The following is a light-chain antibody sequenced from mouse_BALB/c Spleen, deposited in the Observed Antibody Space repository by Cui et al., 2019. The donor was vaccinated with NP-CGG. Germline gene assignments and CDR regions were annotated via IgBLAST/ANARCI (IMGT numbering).Light chain of an antibody. CDR3: ALWYSNHWV. V-gene: IGLV1*01. Sequence: QAVVTQESALTTSPGETVTLTCRSNTGAVTTSNYANWVQEKPDHLFTGLIGGTNNRVPGVPARFSGSLIGDKAALTITGGQTEDEAIYFCALWYSNHWVFGGGTKLTVL. CDR1: TGAVTTSNY. CDR2: GTN. J-gene: IGLJ1*01.